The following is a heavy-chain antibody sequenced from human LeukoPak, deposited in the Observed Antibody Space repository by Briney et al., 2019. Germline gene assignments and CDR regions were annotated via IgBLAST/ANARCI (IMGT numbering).Heavy chain of an antibody. D-gene: IGHD1-26*01. Sequence: GGSLRLSCAASGFTFSSYAMHWVRQAPGKGLEWVAVISYDGSNKYYADSVKGRFTISRDNSKNTLYLQMSSLRAEDTAVYYCARDPAMRSGSYSWFDPWGQGTLVTVSS. V-gene: IGHV3-30*04. CDR2: ISYDGSNK. CDR1: GFTFSSYA. CDR3: ARDPAMRSGSYSWFDP. J-gene: IGHJ5*02.